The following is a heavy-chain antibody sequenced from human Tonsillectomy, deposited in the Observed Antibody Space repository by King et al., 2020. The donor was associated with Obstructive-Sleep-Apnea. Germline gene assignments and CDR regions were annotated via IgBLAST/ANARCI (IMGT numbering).Heavy chain of an antibody. CDR2: IYHSGST. Sequence: VQLQESGPGLVKPSETLSLTCTVSGYSISSGYYWGWIRQPPGKGLEWIGSIYHSGSTYYNPSLKSRVTISVDTSKNQFSLKLSSVTAADTAVYYCARDGFGDYYYGMDVWGQGTTVTVSS. J-gene: IGHJ6*02. V-gene: IGHV4-38-2*02. CDR1: GYSISSGYY. D-gene: IGHD3-10*01. CDR3: ARDGFGDYYYGMDV.